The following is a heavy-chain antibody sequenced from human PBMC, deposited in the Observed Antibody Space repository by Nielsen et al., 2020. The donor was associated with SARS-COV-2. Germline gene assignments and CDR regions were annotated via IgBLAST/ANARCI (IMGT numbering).Heavy chain of an antibody. V-gene: IGHV3-23*01. J-gene: IGHJ6*02. CDR2: ISASGDI. D-gene: IGHD3-10*01. CDR3: ARLGEVYYYGMDV. CDR1: GFTFSDYA. Sequence: GGSLRLSCAASGFTFSDYAMSWVRQAPGKGLEWASTISASGDIYYAASVKGRFTISRDNSKNTLYLQMNSLRAEDTAVYYCARLGEVYYYGMDVWGQGTTVTVSS.